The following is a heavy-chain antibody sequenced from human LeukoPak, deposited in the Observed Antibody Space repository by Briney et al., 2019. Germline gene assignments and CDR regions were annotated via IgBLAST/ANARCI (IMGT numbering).Heavy chain of an antibody. CDR2: ISGSSSYI. CDR3: ARTPSIVGYTSRELGHWYFDL. Sequence: GGSLRLSCAASGFTFSSYSMNWVRQAPGKGLEWLSSISGSSSYIYYADSVKGRFTISRGNARNSLYLQMKSLRAEDTAVYYCARTPSIVGYTSRELGHWYFDLWGRGTPVTVSS. D-gene: IGHD6-13*01. CDR1: GFTFSSYS. J-gene: IGHJ2*01. V-gene: IGHV3-21*01.